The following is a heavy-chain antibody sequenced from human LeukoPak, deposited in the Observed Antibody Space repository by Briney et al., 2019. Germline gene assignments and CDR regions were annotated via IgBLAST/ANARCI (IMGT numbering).Heavy chain of an antibody. D-gene: IGHD3-10*01. V-gene: IGHV3-23*01. J-gene: IGHJ4*02. CDR1: GFTFSSYA. CDR2: VTGSGDAT. CDR3: AKALFYYGSGRGNFDY. Sequence: GGSLRLSCAASGFTFSSYAMSWVRQASGKGLEWVSTVTGSGDATYYADSVKGRFTISRDNSKNTVYLQMNSLRAEDTAVFYCAKALFYYGSGRGNFDYWGQGTLVTVSS.